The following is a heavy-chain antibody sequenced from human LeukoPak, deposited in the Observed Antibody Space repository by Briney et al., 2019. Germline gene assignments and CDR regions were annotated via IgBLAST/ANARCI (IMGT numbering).Heavy chain of an antibody. Sequence: PGGSLRLSCAASGFTFSSYWMNWVRQAPGKGLEWVANIKQDGSEKYYVDSVKGRFTISRDTAKNTLYLQMNSLRAEDTAVYYCARGKGYYSNDAFDIWGQGTMVTVSS. CDR1: GFTFSSYW. J-gene: IGHJ3*02. CDR3: ARGKGYYSNDAFDI. D-gene: IGHD3-22*01. CDR2: IKQDGSEK. V-gene: IGHV3-7*01.